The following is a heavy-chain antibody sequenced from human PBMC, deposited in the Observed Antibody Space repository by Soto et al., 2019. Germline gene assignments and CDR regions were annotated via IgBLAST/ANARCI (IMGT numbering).Heavy chain of an antibody. V-gene: IGHV3-23*01. CDR2: ISGDGGRT. D-gene: IGHD6-13*01. J-gene: IGHJ5*02. CDR1: GFTFSSFA. Sequence: GGSLRLSCEASGFTFSSFAMSWVRQAPGKGLEWVSAISGDGGRTDYADSVKGRFTVSRDNSKNTLYLQMNSLRAEDTAVYYCAKVRDPIAPNWFDPWGQGTLVTVSS. CDR3: AKVRDPIAPNWFDP.